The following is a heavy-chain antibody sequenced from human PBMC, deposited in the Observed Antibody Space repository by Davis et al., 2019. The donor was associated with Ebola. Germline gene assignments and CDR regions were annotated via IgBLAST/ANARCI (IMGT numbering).Heavy chain of an antibody. D-gene: IGHD3-3*01. CDR2: INYDESEA. J-gene: IGHJ4*02. Sequence: GESLKISCVTSGFTFSNYWMNWVRQVPGKGLEWVANINYDESEANYVDSVKGRFTISSDNAKKSLYLQMNALRAEDTALYYCARGFLEDKSAYRPFDWWGQGTLVTVSP. CDR3: ARGFLEDKSAYRPFDW. CDR1: GFTFSNYW. V-gene: IGHV3-7*01.